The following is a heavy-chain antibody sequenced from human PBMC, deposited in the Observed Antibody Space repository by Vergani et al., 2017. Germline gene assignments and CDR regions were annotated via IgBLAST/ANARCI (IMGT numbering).Heavy chain of an antibody. Sequence: QVQLVQSGAEVKKPGSSVKVSCKASGGTFSSYAISWVRQAPGQGLEWMGDIIPILGTANYAQKFQGRVTITADESTSTAYMELSSLRSEDTAVYYCAGRPLGYCSSTSCRGQAFDIWGQGTMVTVSS. CDR2: IIPILGTA. CDR3: AGRPLGYCSSTSCRGQAFDI. J-gene: IGHJ3*02. V-gene: IGHV1-69*01. D-gene: IGHD2-2*01. CDR1: GGTFSSYA.